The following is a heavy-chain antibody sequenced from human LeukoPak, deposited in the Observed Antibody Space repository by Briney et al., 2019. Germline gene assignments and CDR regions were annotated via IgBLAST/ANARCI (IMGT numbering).Heavy chain of an antibody. Sequence: PSETLSLTCTVSGGSISSYYWSWIRQPPGKGLEWIGYIYYSGSTNYNPSLKSRVTISVDTSKNQFSLKLSSVTAADTAVYYCARESTYYFDYWGQGTRVTVPS. J-gene: IGHJ4*02. CDR2: IYYSGST. CDR3: ARESTYYFDY. CDR1: GGSISSYY. D-gene: IGHD2-2*01. V-gene: IGHV4-59*12.